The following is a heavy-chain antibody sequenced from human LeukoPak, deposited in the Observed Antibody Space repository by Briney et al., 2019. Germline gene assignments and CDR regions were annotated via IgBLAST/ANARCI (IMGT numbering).Heavy chain of an antibody. CDR1: GGSISSYY. CDR2: IYTSGST. CDR3: ARDRHIVVVTARRGNWFDP. J-gene: IGHJ5*02. D-gene: IGHD2-21*02. V-gene: IGHV4-4*07. Sequence: SETLSLTCTVSGGSISSYYWSWIRQPAGKGLEWIGRIYTSGSTNYNPSLKSRVTMLVDTSKNQFSLKLSSVTAADTAVYYCARDRHIVVVTARRGNWFDPWGQGTLVTVSS.